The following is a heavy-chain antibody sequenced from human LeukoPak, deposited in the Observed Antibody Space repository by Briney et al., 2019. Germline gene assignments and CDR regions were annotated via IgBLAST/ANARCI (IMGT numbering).Heavy chain of an antibody. CDR1: GFTFSNYW. Sequence: PSGGSLRLSCAVSGFTFSNYWMSWVRQAPGKGLEWVAVIWYDGTNKYYADSVKGRFTISRDNSRNTLYLEMISLRVEDTAVYYCARAIIRGDDAFDMWGQGTMVTVFS. CDR2: IWYDGTNK. V-gene: IGHV3-33*08. CDR3: ARAIIRGDDAFDM. J-gene: IGHJ3*02. D-gene: IGHD3-10*01.